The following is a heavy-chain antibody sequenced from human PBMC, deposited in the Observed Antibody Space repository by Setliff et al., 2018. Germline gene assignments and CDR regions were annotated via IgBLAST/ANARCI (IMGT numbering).Heavy chain of an antibody. V-gene: IGHV5-51*01. CDR1: GYTFTNYW. D-gene: IGHD3-3*01. CDR3: ARQAISGSDAFDI. J-gene: IGHJ3*02. CDR2: IYPGDSDT. Sequence: GESLKISCKGSGYTFTNYWIGWVRQMPGKGLEWMGIIYPGDSDTRYNPSFQGQVTISADKSISIAYLQWSSLKASDTAMYYCARQAISGSDAFDIWGQGTLVTVSS.